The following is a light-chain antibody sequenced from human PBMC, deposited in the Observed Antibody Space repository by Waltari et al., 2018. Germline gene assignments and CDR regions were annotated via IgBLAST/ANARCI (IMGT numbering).Light chain of an antibody. CDR1: QSVGST. V-gene: IGKV3-15*01. J-gene: IGKJ1*01. CDR2: GAS. Sequence: ATLSVSPGEGATLSCRASQSVGSTVAWYQQKPGQAPRLLMYGASTRAAGIPARFSGSGSGTEFTLTISSLQSEDFAIYFCQQYHNWPPGTFGQGTTVEIK. CDR3: QQYHNWPPGT.